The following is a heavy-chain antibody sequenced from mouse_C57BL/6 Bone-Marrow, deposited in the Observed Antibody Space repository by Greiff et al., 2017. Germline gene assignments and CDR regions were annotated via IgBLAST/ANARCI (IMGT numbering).Heavy chain of an antibody. Sequence: VKLQQPGAELVMPGASVKLSCKASGYTFTSYWMHWVKQRPGQGLEWIGEIDPSDSYTNYNQKFKGKSTLTVDKSSSTAYMQLSSLTSEDSAVYYCARFDYDKALAYWGQGTLVTVSA. CDR1: GYTFTSYW. CDR2: IDPSDSYT. J-gene: IGHJ3*01. V-gene: IGHV1-69*01. CDR3: ARFDYDKALAY. D-gene: IGHD2-4*01.